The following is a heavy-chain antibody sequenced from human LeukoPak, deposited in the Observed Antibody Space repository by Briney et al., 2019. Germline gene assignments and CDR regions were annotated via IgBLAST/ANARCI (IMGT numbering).Heavy chain of an antibody. CDR2: ISYDGSNK. V-gene: IGHV3-30*03. CDR3: ARGGISSWYPFDY. CDR1: GFTFSSYG. Sequence: PGGPLRLSCAASGFTFSSYGMHWVREAPGKGLEWVAVISYDGSNKYYADSVKGGFTISRDNSKNTLYLQMNRLRAEDTAVYYCARGGISSWYPFDYWGQGTLVTVSS. J-gene: IGHJ4*02. D-gene: IGHD6-13*01.